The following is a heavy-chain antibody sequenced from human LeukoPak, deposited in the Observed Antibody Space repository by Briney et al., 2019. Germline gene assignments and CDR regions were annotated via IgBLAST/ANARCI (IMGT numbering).Heavy chain of an antibody. D-gene: IGHD3-3*01. Sequence: SETLSLTCTVSGGSISSTPYCWGWIRQPPGKGLEWIGSICYTGNTYYNPSLRSRVTVCVDTSKNQFSLRLKSVTAADTAVYYCARRGMADFWIDYWGQGTLVTVSS. V-gene: IGHV4-39*01. CDR2: ICYTGNT. J-gene: IGHJ4*02. CDR1: GGSISSTPYC. CDR3: ARRGMADFWIDY.